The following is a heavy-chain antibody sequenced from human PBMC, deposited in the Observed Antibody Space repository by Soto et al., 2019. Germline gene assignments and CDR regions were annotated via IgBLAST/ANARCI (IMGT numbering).Heavy chain of an antibody. Sequence: PGGSLRLSCAASGVTLSSYAMSWVRQAPGKGLEWVSAISGSGGSTYYADSVKGRFTISRDNSKNTMYLQMNSLRADDTAVYYCAKGSYTNYNWFDPWGQGTLVTVSS. D-gene: IGHD2-8*01. V-gene: IGHV3-23*01. J-gene: IGHJ5*02. CDR2: ISGSGGST. CDR1: GVTLSSYA. CDR3: AKGSYTNYNWFDP.